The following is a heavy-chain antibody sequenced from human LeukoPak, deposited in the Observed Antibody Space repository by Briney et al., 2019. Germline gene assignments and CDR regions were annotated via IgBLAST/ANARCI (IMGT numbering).Heavy chain of an antibody. CDR3: ALGTVAGNRFQFDY. J-gene: IGHJ4*02. D-gene: IGHD6-19*01. CDR2: INPNSGGT. V-gene: IGHV1-2*04. Sequence: ASVKVSCKASGYTFTGYYMHWVRQAPGQGLEWMGWINPNSGGTNYAQKLQGWVTMTRDTSISTAYMELSRLRSDDTAVYYCALGTVAGNRFQFDYWGQGTLVTVSS. CDR1: GYTFTGYY.